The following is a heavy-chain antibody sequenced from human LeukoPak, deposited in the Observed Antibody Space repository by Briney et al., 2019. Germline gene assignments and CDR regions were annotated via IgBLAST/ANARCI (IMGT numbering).Heavy chain of an antibody. CDR3: ASTNRLDY. D-gene: IGHD2/OR15-2a*01. Sequence: SGGSLRLSCAASGFTFGSYWMHWVRKAPGKGPVWVSRINSDGSSTSYADSVKGRFSISRDNAKNTLYLQMNSLRVEDTAVYYCASTNRLDYWGQGTLVTVSS. V-gene: IGHV3-74*01. CDR1: GFTFGSYW. CDR2: INSDGSST. J-gene: IGHJ4*02.